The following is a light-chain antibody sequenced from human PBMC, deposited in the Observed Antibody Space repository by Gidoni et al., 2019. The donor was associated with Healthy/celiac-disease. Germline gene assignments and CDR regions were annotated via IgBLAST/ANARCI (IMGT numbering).Light chain of an antibody. CDR2: AAS. CDR1: QSISSY. V-gene: IGKV1-39*01. Sequence: DIQMTQSPSSLSASVGDSVTFICRASQSISSYLNWYQQKPGKAPKLLIYAASSLQSGVPSRFSGSGSGTDFTLTISSLEPEDFATYYCQQSYSTPYTFGQGTKLEIK. J-gene: IGKJ2*01. CDR3: QQSYSTPYT.